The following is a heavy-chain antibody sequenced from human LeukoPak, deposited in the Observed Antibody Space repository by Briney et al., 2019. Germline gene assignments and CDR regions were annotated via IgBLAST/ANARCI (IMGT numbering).Heavy chain of an antibody. CDR2: ISYSGDT. CDR3: ARSQQLIRTFDY. Sequence: SETLSLTCTVSGDSISPYYWSWIRHPPGKGLESIGYISYSGDTNYNPSLKSRVTMSVDTSKNQLSLKLSSVTAADTAVYYCARSQQLIRTFDYWGQGTLVTVSS. D-gene: IGHD6-13*01. J-gene: IGHJ4*02. CDR1: GDSISPYY. V-gene: IGHV4-59*01.